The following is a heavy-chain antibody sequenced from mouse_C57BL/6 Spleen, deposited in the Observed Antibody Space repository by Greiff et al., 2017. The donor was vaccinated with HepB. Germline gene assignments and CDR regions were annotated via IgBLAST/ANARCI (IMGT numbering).Heavy chain of an antibody. J-gene: IGHJ4*01. Sequence: VQLQQPGAELVRPGSSVKLSCKASGYTFTSYWMDWVKQRPGQGLEWIGNIYPSDSETHYNQKFKDKATLTVDKSSSTAYMQLSSLTSEDSAVYYCALLLPWAMDYWGQGTSVTVSS. CDR3: ALLLPWAMDY. D-gene: IGHD2-1*01. CDR1: GYTFTSYW. CDR2: IYPSDSET. V-gene: IGHV1-61*01.